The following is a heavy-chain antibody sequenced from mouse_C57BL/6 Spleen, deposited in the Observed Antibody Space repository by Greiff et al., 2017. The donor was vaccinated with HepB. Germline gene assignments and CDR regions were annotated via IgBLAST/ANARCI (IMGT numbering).Heavy chain of an antibody. D-gene: IGHD1-1*01. V-gene: IGHV8-12*01. Sequence: ESGPGILQSSQTLSLTCSFSGFSLSTSGMGVSWIRQPSGKGLEWLAHIYWDDDKRYNPSLKSRLTISKDTSRNQVFLKITSVDTADTATYYCARRKDYGSSSSYAMDYWGQGTSVTVSS. J-gene: IGHJ4*01. CDR1: GFSLSTSGMG. CDR3: ARRKDYGSSSSYAMDY. CDR2: IYWDDDK.